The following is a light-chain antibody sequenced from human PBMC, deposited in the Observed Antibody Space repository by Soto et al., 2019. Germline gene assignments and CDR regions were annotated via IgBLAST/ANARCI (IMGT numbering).Light chain of an antibody. CDR2: DGS. J-gene: IGLJ2*01. V-gene: IGLV2-23*01. CDR3: CSYAGSSTYVV. CDR1: SSDVGSYNL. Sequence: QSALTQPASVSGSPGQSITISCTGTSSDVGSYNLVSWDQQQPGKAPKLMIYDGSKRPSGVSNRFSGSKSCNTASLTIAGLQAEGEADYYCCSYAGSSTYVVFGAGTKLTVL.